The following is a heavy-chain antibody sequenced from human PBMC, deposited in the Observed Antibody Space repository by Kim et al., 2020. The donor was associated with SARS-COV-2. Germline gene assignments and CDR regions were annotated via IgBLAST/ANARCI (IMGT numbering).Heavy chain of an antibody. V-gene: IGHV3-49*04. CDR3: TRSKEIYLQIYYYYGMDV. Sequence: GGSLRLSCTASGFTFGDYAMSWVRQAPGKGLEWVGFIRSKAYGGTTEYAASVKGRFTISRDDSKSIAYLQMNSLKTEDTAVYYCTRSKEIYLQIYYYYGMDVWGQGTTVTVSS. CDR2: IRSKAYGGTT. J-gene: IGHJ6*02. CDR1: GFTFGDYA.